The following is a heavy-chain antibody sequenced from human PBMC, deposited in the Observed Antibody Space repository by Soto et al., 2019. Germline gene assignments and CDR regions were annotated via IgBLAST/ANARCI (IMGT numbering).Heavy chain of an antibody. CDR3: ATSYGSGYRAFDY. CDR1: GDTFNFYS. Sequence: QVQLVQSGAEVKRPGSSVKVSCKASGDTFNFYSIDWVRQAPGLGLEWMGRVNPIVSMSNDAQRFQGRVTMTADKSPSTAYMELSGLRSEDTAIYYCATSYGSGYRAFDYWGQGALVTVSS. J-gene: IGHJ4*02. CDR2: VNPIVSMS. V-gene: IGHV1-69*04. D-gene: IGHD3-10*01.